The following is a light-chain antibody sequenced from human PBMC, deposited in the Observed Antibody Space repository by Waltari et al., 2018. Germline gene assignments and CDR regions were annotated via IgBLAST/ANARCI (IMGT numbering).Light chain of an antibody. J-gene: IGKJ2*01. CDR2: EAA. Sequence: EIVLTQSPATMSLSPGERATLSCRASQSVSSYLAWTQQKPGQALRLLIYEAANRATGIPARFSGSASGTDFTLTISSLEPEDFAVHYCQQCSNWPPYTFGQGTKLEIK. CDR3: QQCSNWPPYT. V-gene: IGKV3-11*01. CDR1: QSVSSY.